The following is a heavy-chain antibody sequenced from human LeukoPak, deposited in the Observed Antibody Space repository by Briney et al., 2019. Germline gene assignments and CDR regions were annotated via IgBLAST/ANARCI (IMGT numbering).Heavy chain of an antibody. J-gene: IGHJ4*02. CDR3: ARDKDVYFDY. V-gene: IGHV3-21*01. Sequence: GGSLTLSCVGTGFTFSTYRMNWVRQAPGKGLEWVSSISSSSSYIYYADSVKGRITISRDNAKNSLYLQMNSLRVEDTAVYYCARDKDVYFDYWGQGTLDTVSS. CDR2: ISSSSSYI. CDR1: GFTFSTYR.